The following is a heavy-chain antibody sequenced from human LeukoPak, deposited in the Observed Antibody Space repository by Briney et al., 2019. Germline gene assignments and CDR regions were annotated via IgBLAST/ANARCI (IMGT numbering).Heavy chain of an antibody. V-gene: IGHV4-34*01. Sequence: PSETLSLTCAVYGGSFSGYCWSRIRQPPGKGLEWIGEINHSGSTTYNPSLKSRVTISVDTAKNQFSLKLSFVTAADTAVYYCARGRRSRLSGAVDQWGQGTLVTVSS. J-gene: IGHJ5*02. CDR2: INHSGST. D-gene: IGHD6-19*01. CDR3: ARGRRSRLSGAVDQ. CDR1: GGSFSGYC.